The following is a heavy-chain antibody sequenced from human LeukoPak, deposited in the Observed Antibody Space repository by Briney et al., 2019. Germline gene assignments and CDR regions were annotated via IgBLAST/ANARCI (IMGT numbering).Heavy chain of an antibody. D-gene: IGHD3-3*01. CDR2: ISSSSSTI. CDR3: ARDLSGYYYYYGMDV. CDR1: GFTFSSYS. J-gene: IGHJ6*02. V-gene: IGHV3-48*01. Sequence: PGGSLRLSCAASGFTFSSYSMNWVRQAPGKGLEWVSYISSSSSTIYYADSVKGRFTISRDNAKNSLYLQMNSLRAEDTAVYYCARDLSGYYYYYGMDVWGQGTTVTVSS.